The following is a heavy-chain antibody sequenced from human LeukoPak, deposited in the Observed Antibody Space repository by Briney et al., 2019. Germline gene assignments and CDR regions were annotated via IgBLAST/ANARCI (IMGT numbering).Heavy chain of an antibody. CDR3: AREGRGGSADAFDI. CDR2: INRDGGLT. D-gene: IGHD3-10*01. V-gene: IGHV3-74*01. J-gene: IGHJ3*02. Sequence: PGGSLRLSCVASGFTFSENWMHWVRQAPGKGLAWVSHINRDGGLTNYADSVKGRFTISRENGENSLFLQMNSLRAGDTAVYYCAREGRGGSADAFDIWGQGTMVTVSS. CDR1: GFTFSENW.